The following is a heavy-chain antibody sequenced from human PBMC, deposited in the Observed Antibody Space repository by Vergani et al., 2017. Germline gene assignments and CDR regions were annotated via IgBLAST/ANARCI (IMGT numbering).Heavy chain of an antibody. CDR1: GYSFSFYT. CDR3: SREGGGSMFYY. CDR2: INTNTGNP. V-gene: IGHV7-4-1*02. Sequence: QVQLVQSGSELKKPGASVKVSCKASGYSFSFYTLNWVRQAPGQGLEWMGWINTNTGNPTYAQGFTGRFVFSLDTSVSTSYLQISSLEAEDTAVYYCSREGGGSMFYYWGQGTLVTVSS. D-gene: IGHD2-8*01. J-gene: IGHJ4*02.